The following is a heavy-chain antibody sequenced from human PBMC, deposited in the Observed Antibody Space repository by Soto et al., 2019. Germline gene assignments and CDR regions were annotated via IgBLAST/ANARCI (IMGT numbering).Heavy chain of an antibody. J-gene: IGHJ4*02. CDR3: VKDNNWEGPG. CDR1: GFNFNTNG. Sequence: PGGSLRLSCATSGFNFNTNGMTWVRQAPGKGLEWVSIISEDSGTTYYAESAKGRFTVSRDNSKNTLYLQMNSLRAEDTATYYCVKDNNWEGPGWGQGTLVTVSS. CDR2: ISEDSGTT. V-gene: IGHV3-23*01. D-gene: IGHD1-26*01.